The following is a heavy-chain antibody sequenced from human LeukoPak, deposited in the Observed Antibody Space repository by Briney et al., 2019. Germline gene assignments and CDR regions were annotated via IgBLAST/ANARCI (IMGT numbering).Heavy chain of an antibody. CDR2: IFHSGST. CDR3: ASQYYYDSSGTQNYYYYYMDV. V-gene: IGHV4-59*12. D-gene: IGHD3-22*01. CDR1: GGSISSYY. Sequence: SETLSLTCTVSGGSISSYYWSWIRQPPGKGLEWIGQIFHSGSTSYSPSLKSRVTISMDKSKNQISLRLSSVTAADTAVYYCASQYYYDSSGTQNYYYYYMDVWSKGTTVTVSS. J-gene: IGHJ6*03.